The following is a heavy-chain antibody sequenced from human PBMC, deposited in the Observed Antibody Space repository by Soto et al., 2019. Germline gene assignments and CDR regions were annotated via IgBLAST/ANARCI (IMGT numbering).Heavy chain of an antibody. J-gene: IGHJ6*03. Sequence: SETLSLTCTVAGGSISSSIYYWGWIRQPPGKGLEWIGSIYYSGSTYYNPSLKSRVTISVDTSKNQFSLKLSSVTAADTAVYYCARHFEAYYYYYMDVWGKGTTVTVSS. V-gene: IGHV4-39*01. CDR3: ARHFEAYYYYYMDV. CDR2: IYYSGST. CDR1: GGSISSSIYY. D-gene: IGHD3-9*01.